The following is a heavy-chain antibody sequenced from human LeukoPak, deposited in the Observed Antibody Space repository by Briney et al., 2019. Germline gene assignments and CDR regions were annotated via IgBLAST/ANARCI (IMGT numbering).Heavy chain of an antibody. J-gene: IGHJ5*02. D-gene: IGHD6-13*01. CDR2: INPNSGGT. Sequence: ASVKVSCKASGYTFIGYYMHWVRQAPGQGLEWMGWINPNSGGTNYAQKFQGRVTMTRDTSISTAYMELSRLRSDDTAVYYCARDKRGYSSSWYERGKKKYLNWFDPWGQGTLVTVSS. V-gene: IGHV1-2*02. CDR3: ARDKRGYSSSWYERGKKKYLNWFDP. CDR1: GYTFIGYY.